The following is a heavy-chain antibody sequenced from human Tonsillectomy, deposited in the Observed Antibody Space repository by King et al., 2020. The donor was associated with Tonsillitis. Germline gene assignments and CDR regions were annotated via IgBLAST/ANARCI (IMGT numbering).Heavy chain of an antibody. CDR2: INPNSGGT. CDR3: ARSDPPSYSYASGSYRPYYYSYDMDV. CDR1: GYTFTGYY. J-gene: IGHJ6*02. Sequence: QLVQSGAEVKKPGASVKVSCKASGYTFTGYYMHWVRQAPGQGLEWMGWINPNSGGTNYAQKFQGWVTMTRDTSISTAYMELSRLRSDDTGVYDCARSDPPSYSYASGSYRPYYYSYDMDVWGQGTTVTVSS. V-gene: IGHV1-2*04. D-gene: IGHD3-10*01.